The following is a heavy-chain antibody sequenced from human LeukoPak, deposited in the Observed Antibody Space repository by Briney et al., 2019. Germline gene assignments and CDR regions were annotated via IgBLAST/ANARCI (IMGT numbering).Heavy chain of an antibody. V-gene: IGHV1-69*05. Sequence: AASVKVSCKASGGTFASDAISWVRKAPGQGLEWMGGIIPMMETADYGERFKDRVTITTDEATSTAYMELSSLRSEDTAVYYCASGIDEWLMRYWGQGTLVTVSS. J-gene: IGHJ4*02. D-gene: IGHD3-3*01. CDR1: GGTFASDA. CDR2: IIPMMETA. CDR3: ASGIDEWLMRY.